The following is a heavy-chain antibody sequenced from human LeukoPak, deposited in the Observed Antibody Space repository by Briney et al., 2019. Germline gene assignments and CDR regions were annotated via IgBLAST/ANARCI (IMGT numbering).Heavy chain of an antibody. CDR2: ISTYNGVT. V-gene: IGHV1-18*01. CDR3: AREGLGELTLDY. D-gene: IGHD3-16*01. J-gene: IGHJ4*02. CDR1: GYTFTSYG. Sequence: ASVKVSCKASGYTFTSYGISWVRQAPGQGLEWMGWISTYNGVTNYAQKLQGRVTMTTDTSTNTAYMELRSLRSDDTAVYYCAREGLGELTLDYWGQGTLVTVSS.